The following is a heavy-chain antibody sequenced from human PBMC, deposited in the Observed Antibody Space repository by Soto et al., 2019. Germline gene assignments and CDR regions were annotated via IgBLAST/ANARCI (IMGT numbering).Heavy chain of an antibody. CDR2: IYYTGST. V-gene: IGHV4-31*03. D-gene: IGHD1-26*01. CDR1: GGSISSGGYY. CDR3: ARALSGSYGIDY. Sequence: SETLSLTCTVSGGSISSGGYYWTWIRQNPWKGLEWIGYIYYTGSTFYNPSLKSRVSISVDTSKIQFSLNLSSVTAADTAVYYCARALSGSYGIDYWGQGXLVTLYS. J-gene: IGHJ4*02.